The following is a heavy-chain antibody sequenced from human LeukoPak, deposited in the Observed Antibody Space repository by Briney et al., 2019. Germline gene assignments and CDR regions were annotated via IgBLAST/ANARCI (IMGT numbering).Heavy chain of an antibody. D-gene: IGHD5-18*01. CDR1: GFTFSSYG. V-gene: IGHV3-30*18. CDR2: ISYDGSNK. CDR3: AKDGRYTAMVNYYYGMDV. J-gene: IGHJ6*02. Sequence: GGSLRLSCAASGFTFSSYGMHWVRQAPGKGLECVPVISYDGSNKYYADSVKGRFTISRDNSNNTLYLQMNSLRAEDTAVYYCAKDGRYTAMVNYYYGMDVWGQGTTVTVSS.